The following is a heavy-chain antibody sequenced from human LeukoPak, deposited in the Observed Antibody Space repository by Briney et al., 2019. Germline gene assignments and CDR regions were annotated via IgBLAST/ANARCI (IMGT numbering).Heavy chain of an antibody. Sequence: ASVKVSCKVSGYTLTELSIHWVRQAPGQGLEWMGWINPKSGGTNEAQKFHDRVTMTRDTSIRTAYMEVSRLRSGDTAVYYCARSPDILTGENFDYWGQGTLVTVSS. CDR3: ARSPDILTGENFDY. V-gene: IGHV1-2*02. J-gene: IGHJ4*02. CDR2: INPKSGGT. D-gene: IGHD3-9*01. CDR1: GYTLTELS.